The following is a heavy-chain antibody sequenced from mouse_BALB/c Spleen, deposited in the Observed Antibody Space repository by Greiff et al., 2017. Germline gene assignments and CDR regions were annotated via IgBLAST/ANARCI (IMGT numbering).Heavy chain of an antibody. CDR1: GFAFSSYD. Sequence: VKLMESGGGLVKPGGSLKLSCAASGFAFSSYDMSWVRQTPEKRLEWVAYISSGGGSTYYPDTVKGRFTISRDKAKNTLYLQMSSLTSEDTAMYYCARHLYYYGSSSFWFAYWGQGTLVTVSA. CDR2: ISSGGGST. V-gene: IGHV5-12-1*01. J-gene: IGHJ3*01. D-gene: IGHD1-1*01. CDR3: ARHLYYYGSSSFWFAY.